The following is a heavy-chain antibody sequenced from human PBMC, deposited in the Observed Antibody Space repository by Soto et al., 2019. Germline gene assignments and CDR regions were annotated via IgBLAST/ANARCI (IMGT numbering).Heavy chain of an antibody. CDR2: IIPIFGTA. V-gene: IGHV1-69*13. D-gene: IGHD1-26*01. J-gene: IGHJ5*02. CDR3: PRDGHSWFDP. CDR1: GGTFSSYA. Sequence: SVKVSCKASGGTFSSYAISWVRQAPGQGLEWMGGIIPIFGTANYAQKFQGRVTITADESTSTAYMELSSLRSEDTAVYYCPRDGHSWFDPWGQGTLVTVSS.